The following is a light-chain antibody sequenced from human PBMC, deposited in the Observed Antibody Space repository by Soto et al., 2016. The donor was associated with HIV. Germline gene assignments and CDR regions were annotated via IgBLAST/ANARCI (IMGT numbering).Light chain of an antibody. CDR2: EDT. CDR3: QTWDSNTEGVV. V-gene: IGLV3-1*01. Sequence: SYDLTQPPSVSVSPGQTATLTCSGDKLGDRYVCWYQQKPGQPPMMVIYEDTKRPSGIPERFSGSNSGNTATLTINGTQAMDEADYYCQTWDSNTEGVVFGGGTKLTVL. J-gene: IGLJ2*01. CDR1: KLGDRY.